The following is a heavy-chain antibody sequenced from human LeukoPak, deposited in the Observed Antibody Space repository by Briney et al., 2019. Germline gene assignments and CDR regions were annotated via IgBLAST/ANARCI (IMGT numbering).Heavy chain of an antibody. CDR3: VAVGHNVRFDY. CDR1: GYSISNGYY. J-gene: IGHJ4*02. V-gene: IGHV4-38-2*02. Sequence: SETLSLTCTVSGYSISNGYYWGWIRQPPGKGLEWVGSISHRGSTYYNPSLRSRITISLGRSKQKFSLKLTSVTAADTAVYYCVAVGHNVRFDYWGQGTLVTVSS. CDR2: ISHRGST. D-gene: IGHD6-19*01.